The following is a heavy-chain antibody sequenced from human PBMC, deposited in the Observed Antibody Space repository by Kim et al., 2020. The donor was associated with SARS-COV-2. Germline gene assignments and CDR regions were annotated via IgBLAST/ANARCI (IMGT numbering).Heavy chain of an antibody. CDR3: ARLGGAARFRWRSYYGMDV. D-gene: IGHD6-6*01. J-gene: IGHJ6*02. V-gene: IGHV4-39*01. Sequence: SETLSLTCTVSGGSISSSSYYWGWIRQPPGKGLEWIGSIYYSGSTYYNPSLKSRVTISVDTSKNQFSLKLSSVTAADTAVYYCARLGGAARFRWRSYYGMDVWGQGTTVTVSS. CDR1: GGSISSSSYY. CDR2: IYYSGST.